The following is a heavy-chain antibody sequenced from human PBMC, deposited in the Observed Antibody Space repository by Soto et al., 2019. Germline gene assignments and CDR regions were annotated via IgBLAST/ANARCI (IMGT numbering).Heavy chain of an antibody. CDR1: GVSIPGYY. J-gene: IGHJ5*02. D-gene: IGHD4-4*01. CDR3: ARHSYYSNPLRFDP. Sequence: PSETLSLTCTFPGVSIPGYYWSWIRQPPGKGPEWIGNIHYSGSTNYNPSLKSRVTISVDTSKNQFSLRLSSVTAAETAVYYCARHSYYSNPLRFDPWGQGTLVTVS. CDR2: IHYSGST. V-gene: IGHV4-59*08.